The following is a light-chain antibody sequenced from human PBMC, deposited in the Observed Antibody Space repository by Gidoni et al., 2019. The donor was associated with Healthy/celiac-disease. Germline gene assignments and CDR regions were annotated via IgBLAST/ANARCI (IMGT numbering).Light chain of an antibody. CDR2: GAS. V-gene: IGKV3-20*01. CDR1: QSVSSSY. Sequence: EIVLTQSPGTLSLSPGERATLSCRASQSVSSSYLAWYQQKPGQAPRLLLYGASSRATGIPDRFSGSGSGIDFTLTISRLEPEDFAVYYCQQYGSSLPLTFXGXTKVEIK. CDR3: QQYGSSLPLT. J-gene: IGKJ4*01.